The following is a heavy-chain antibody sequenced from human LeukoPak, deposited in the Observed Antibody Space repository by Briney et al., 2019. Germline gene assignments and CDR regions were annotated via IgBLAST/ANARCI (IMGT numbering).Heavy chain of an antibody. CDR3: ARHEDGYNFDY. J-gene: IGHJ4*02. Sequence: KPGESLKISCKGSGFTFTHYWIGWVRQMPGKGLEWMGRIDPSDSYTNYSPSFQGHVTISADKSISTAYLQWSSLKASDTAMYYCARHEDGYNFDYWGQGTLVTVSS. D-gene: IGHD5-24*01. CDR1: GFTFTHYW. V-gene: IGHV5-10-1*01. CDR2: IDPSDSYT.